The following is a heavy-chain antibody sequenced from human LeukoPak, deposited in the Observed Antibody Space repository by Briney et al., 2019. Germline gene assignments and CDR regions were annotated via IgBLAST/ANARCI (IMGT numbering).Heavy chain of an antibody. D-gene: IGHD6-13*01. V-gene: IGHV1-69*05. J-gene: IGHJ6*03. CDR3: ARDSAAAGTGYYYYMDV. CDR2: IIPIFGTA. CDR1: GGTFSSYA. Sequence: SVKVSCKASGGTFSSYAISWVRQAPGQGLEWMGGIIPIFGTANYAQKFQGRVTITTDESTSTAYMELSSLRSEDTAVYYCARDSAAAGTGYYYYMDVWGKGTTVTVSS.